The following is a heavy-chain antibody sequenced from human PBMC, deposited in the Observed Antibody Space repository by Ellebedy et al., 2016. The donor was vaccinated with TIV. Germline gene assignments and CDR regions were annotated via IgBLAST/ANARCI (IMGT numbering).Heavy chain of an antibody. J-gene: IGHJ3*02. D-gene: IGHD3-10*01. CDR2: ISGSGGST. CDR1: GFTFSSYA. V-gene: IGHV3-23*01. CDR3: AKDLWFGELIDI. Sequence: GESLKISXAASGFTFSSYAMSWVRQAPGKGLEWVSAISGSGGSTYYADSVKGRFTISRDNSKNTLYLQMNSLRAEDTAVYYCAKDLWFGELIDIWGQGTMVTVSS.